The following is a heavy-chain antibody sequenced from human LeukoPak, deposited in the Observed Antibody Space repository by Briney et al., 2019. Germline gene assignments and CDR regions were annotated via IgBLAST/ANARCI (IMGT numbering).Heavy chain of an antibody. J-gene: IGHJ4*02. CDR3: AKQSAGTHGYFDY. V-gene: IGHV3-9*01. CDR2: ISWNSGSI. Sequence: GGSLRLSCAASGFTFSSYAMSWVRQAPGKGLEWVSGISWNSGSIDYADSVKGRFTISRDNAKNSLYLQMNSLRTEDTALYYCAKQSAGTHGYFDYWGQGTLVTVSS. D-gene: IGHD3-3*01. CDR1: GFTFSSYA.